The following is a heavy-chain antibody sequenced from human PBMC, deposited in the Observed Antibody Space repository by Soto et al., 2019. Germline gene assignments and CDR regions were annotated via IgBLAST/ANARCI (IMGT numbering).Heavy chain of an antibody. CDR3: ARGGNYYYGMDV. D-gene: IGHD3-10*01. J-gene: IGHJ6*02. V-gene: IGHV4-34*01. CDR1: GGSFSGYY. Sequence: SETLSLTCAVYGGSFSGYYWSWIRQPPGKGLEWIGEINHSGSTNYNPSLKSRVTISVDASKNQFSLKLSSVTAADTAVYYCARGGNYYYGMDVWGQGTTVTVSS. CDR2: INHSGST.